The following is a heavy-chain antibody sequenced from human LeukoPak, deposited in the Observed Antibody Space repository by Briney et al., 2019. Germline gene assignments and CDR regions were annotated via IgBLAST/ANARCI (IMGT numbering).Heavy chain of an antibody. D-gene: IGHD3-10*01. CDR1: GGSISSYY. V-gene: IGHV4-59*01. J-gene: IGHJ4*02. CDR2: IYYSGST. CDR3: ARAALPYYYGSGSFDY. Sequence: SETLSLTCTVSGGSISSYYWSWIRQPPGKGLERIGYIYYSGSTNYNPSLKSRVTISVDTSKNQFSLKLRSVTAADTAVYYCARAALPYYYGSGSFDYWGQGTLVTVSS.